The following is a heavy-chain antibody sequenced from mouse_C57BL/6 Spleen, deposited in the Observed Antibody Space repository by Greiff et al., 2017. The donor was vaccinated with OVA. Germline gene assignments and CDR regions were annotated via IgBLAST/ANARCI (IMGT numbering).Heavy chain of an antibody. CDR1: GYTFTSYG. CDR2: IYPRSGDT. V-gene: IGHV1-81*01. Sequence: VQLQQSGAELARPGASVKLSCKASGYTFTSYGIRWVKQRTGQGLEWIGEIYPRSGDTYYNEKFKGKATLTADKSSSTAYMELRSLTSEDSAVYFCARGPLTTVVATDFDYWGQGTTLTVSS. D-gene: IGHD1-1*01. CDR3: ARGPLTTVVATDFDY. J-gene: IGHJ2*01.